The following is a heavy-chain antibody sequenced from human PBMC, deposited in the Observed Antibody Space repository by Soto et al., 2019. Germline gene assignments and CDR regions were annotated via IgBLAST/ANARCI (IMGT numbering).Heavy chain of an antibody. CDR2: IYHSGST. J-gene: IGHJ6*02. V-gene: IGHV4-30-2*02. CDR1: GGSTSPVGYS. Sequence: SKTLSLTCAVSGGSTSPVGYSWSWIRQPPGKGLVWLGYIYHSGSTSYNPSLKSRVTMSVDTSKSQFSLKLTSVTAADTAVYYCARGEDAFFYYGLDVWGQGITVTAP. CDR3: ARGEDAFFYYGLDV.